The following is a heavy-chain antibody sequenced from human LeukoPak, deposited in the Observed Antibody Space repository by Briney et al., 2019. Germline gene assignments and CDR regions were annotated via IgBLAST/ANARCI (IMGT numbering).Heavy chain of an antibody. V-gene: IGHV3-23*01. CDR2: IGEEKSGSWT. CDR1: GFTLSNYP. J-gene: IGHJ4*02. Sequence: GGSLRLSCAASGFTLSNYPMGWVRQAPVKGLEWLSAIGEEKSGSWTKSADSVKGRFTISRDNSENTLYLQMDSLTVEDTAVYYCAKDPAYSSGWYDYWGQGTLVTVSS. D-gene: IGHD6-19*01. CDR3: AKDPAYSSGWYDY.